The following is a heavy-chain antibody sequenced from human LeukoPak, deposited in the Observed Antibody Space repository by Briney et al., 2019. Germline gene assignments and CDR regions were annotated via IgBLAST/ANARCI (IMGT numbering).Heavy chain of an antibody. D-gene: IGHD1-26*01. CDR2: ISGSCGST. J-gene: IGHJ4*02. V-gene: IGHV3-23*01. Sequence: GGSLRLSCAASGFTFSSYAMSWVRQAPGKGLEWVSAISGSCGSTYYADSVKGRFTISRDNSKNTLYLQMNSLRAEDTAVYYCAKGSGGNYYFDYWGQGTLVTVSS. CDR3: AKGSGGNYYFDY. CDR1: GFTFSSYA.